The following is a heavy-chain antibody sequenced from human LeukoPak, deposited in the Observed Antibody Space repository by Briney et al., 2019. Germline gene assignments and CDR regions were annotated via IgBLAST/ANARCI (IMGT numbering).Heavy chain of an antibody. Sequence: KPGGSLRLSCAASGFTFSDYYMSWIRQAPGKGLEWVSYISSSGSTIYYADSVKGRFTISSDNAKNSLYLQMNSLRAEDTAVYYCARELQYGGNSPNPFDYWGQGTLVTVSS. D-gene: IGHD4-4*01. V-gene: IGHV3-11*01. CDR3: ARELQYGGNSPNPFDY. CDR1: GFTFSDYY. J-gene: IGHJ4*02. CDR2: ISSSGSTI.